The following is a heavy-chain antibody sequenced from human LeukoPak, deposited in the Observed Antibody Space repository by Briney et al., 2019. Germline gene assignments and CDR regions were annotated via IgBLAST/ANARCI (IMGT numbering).Heavy chain of an antibody. J-gene: IGHJ6*02. CDR1: GFTFSSYS. CDR3: ARDLRAIDYGDYGYGMDV. Sequence: GGSLRLSCAASGFTFSSYSMNWVCQAPGKGLEWVSSISSSSSYIYYADSVKGRFTISRDNAKNSLYLQMNSLRAEDTAVYYCARDLRAIDYGDYGYGMDVWGQGTTVNVSS. D-gene: IGHD4-17*01. CDR2: ISSSSSYI. V-gene: IGHV3-21*01.